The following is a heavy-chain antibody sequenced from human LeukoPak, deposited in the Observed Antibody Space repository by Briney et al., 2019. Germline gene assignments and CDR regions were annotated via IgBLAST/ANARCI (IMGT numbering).Heavy chain of an antibody. V-gene: IGHV4-34*01. CDR3: ARVSSSTSIFDP. CDR1: GGSFSGYY. Sequence: PSETLSLTCAVYGGSFSGYYWSWIRQPPGKGLEWIGEINHSGSTNYNPSLKSRVTISVDTSKNQFSLKLSSVTAADTAVYYCARVSSSTSIFDPWGQGTLVTVSS. CDR2: INHSGST. J-gene: IGHJ5*02. D-gene: IGHD2-2*01.